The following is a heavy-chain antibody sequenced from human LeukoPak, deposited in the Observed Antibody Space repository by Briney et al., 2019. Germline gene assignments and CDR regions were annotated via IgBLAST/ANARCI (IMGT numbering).Heavy chain of an antibody. Sequence: PGRSLRLSCAASGFTFDDYAMHWVRQAPGKGLEWVSGISWNSGSIGYADSVKGRFTISRDNGKNSLYLQMNSLRAEDTALYYCAKDRNDGDYYYGMDVWGQGTTVTVSS. CDR1: GFTFDDYA. CDR2: ISWNSGSI. CDR3: AKDRNDGDYYYGMDV. D-gene: IGHD2-8*01. V-gene: IGHV3-9*01. J-gene: IGHJ6*02.